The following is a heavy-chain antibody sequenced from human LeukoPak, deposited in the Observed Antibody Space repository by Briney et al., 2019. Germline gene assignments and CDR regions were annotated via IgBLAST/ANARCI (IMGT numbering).Heavy chain of an antibody. J-gene: IGHJ6*02. D-gene: IGHD2-21*02. CDR1: GYTFTSYY. V-gene: IGHV1-46*01. CDR2: INPSGGST. Sequence: ASVKVSCKASGYTFTSYYMHWVRQAPGQGLEWMGMINPSGGSTSYAQKFQGRVTMTRDTSTSTVYMELSSLRSEDTAVYYCAVPVVVTYYYYGMDVWGQGTTVTVSS. CDR3: AVPVVVTYYYYGMDV.